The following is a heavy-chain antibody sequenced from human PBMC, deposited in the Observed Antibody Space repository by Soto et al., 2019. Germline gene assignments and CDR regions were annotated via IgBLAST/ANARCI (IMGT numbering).Heavy chain of an antibody. CDR1: GFTFSSYW. Sequence: EVQLVESGGGLVQPGGSLRISCAVSGFTFSSYWMSWVRQAPGKGLEWVATIKQDGSEKYYVDSVKGRFTISRDNSKNTLYLQMNSLRAEDTAVYYCAKDFSSWKYYYYGMDVWGQGTTVTVSS. CDR2: IKQDGSEK. J-gene: IGHJ6*02. D-gene: IGHD6-13*01. V-gene: IGHV3-7*01. CDR3: AKDFSSWKYYYYGMDV.